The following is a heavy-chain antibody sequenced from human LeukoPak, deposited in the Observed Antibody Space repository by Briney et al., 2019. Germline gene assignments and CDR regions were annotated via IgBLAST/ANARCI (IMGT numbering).Heavy chain of an antibody. CDR1: GYTFTSYD. Sequence: ASVKVSXKASGYTFTSYDINWVRQAPGQGLEWMGWMNPNSGNTGYAQKFQGRVTITRNTSISTAYMELSSLRSEDTAVYYCARVLGIVGATTGFNYWGQGTLVTVSS. D-gene: IGHD1-26*01. CDR3: ARVLGIVGATTGFNY. V-gene: IGHV1-8*03. CDR2: MNPNSGNT. J-gene: IGHJ4*02.